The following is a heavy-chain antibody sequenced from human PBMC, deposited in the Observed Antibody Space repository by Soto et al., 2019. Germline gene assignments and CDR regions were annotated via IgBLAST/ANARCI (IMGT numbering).Heavy chain of an antibody. CDR1: GGSFSGYY. Sequence: QVQLQQWGAGLLKPSENLSLTCAVYGGSFSGYYWSWIRQPPGKGLDWIGEINHSGSTNYNPSLKSRVTISVDTSKNQFSLNLSSVTAADTAVFYCARGPLSMVRGVITLNYYFDYWGQGTLVTVSS. CDR2: INHSGST. D-gene: IGHD3-10*01. CDR3: ARGPLSMVRGVITLNYYFDY. J-gene: IGHJ4*02. V-gene: IGHV4-34*01.